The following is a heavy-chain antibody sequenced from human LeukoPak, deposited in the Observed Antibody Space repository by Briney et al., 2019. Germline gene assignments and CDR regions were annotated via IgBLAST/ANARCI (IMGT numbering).Heavy chain of an antibody. CDR1: GGTLSSYA. J-gene: IGHJ4*02. V-gene: IGHV1-69*13. CDR3: AAVVPAVMGYFDY. CDR2: IIPIFGTA. Sequence: VKVSCKASGGTLSSYALSWVRQAPGQGLEWMGGIIPIFGTANYAQKFQGRVTITADESTSTAYMELSSLRSEDTAVYYCAAVVPAVMGYFDYWGQGTLVTVSS. D-gene: IGHD2-2*01.